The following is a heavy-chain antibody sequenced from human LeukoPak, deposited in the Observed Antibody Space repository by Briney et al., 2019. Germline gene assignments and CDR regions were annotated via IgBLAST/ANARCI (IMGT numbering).Heavy chain of an antibody. CDR3: AKASDYGSGSYYNVAPYFDY. V-gene: IGHV3-23*01. CDR2: ISGNGGST. Sequence: GGSLRLSCAASGFTFSSYAMSWVRQAPGKGLEWVSAISGNGGSTYYADSVKGRFTISRDNSKNTLYLQMNSLRDEDTAVYYCAKASDYGSGSYYNVAPYFDYWGQGTLVTVSS. D-gene: IGHD3-10*01. CDR1: GFTFSSYA. J-gene: IGHJ4*02.